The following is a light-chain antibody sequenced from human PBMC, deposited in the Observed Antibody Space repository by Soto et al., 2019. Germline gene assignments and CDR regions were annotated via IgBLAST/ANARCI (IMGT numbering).Light chain of an antibody. CDR3: SSYPSSSTYV. CDR1: SNDVGGYDY. CDR2: DVI. V-gene: IGLV2-14*03. Sequence: QSALTQPPSVSGSPGQSITISCTGTSNDVGGYDYVSWYQQHPGKAPKLMIYDVINRPSGVSSRFSGSKSGNTASLTISGLQAEDEADYYCSSYPSSSTYVFGAGTNVTV. J-gene: IGLJ1*01.